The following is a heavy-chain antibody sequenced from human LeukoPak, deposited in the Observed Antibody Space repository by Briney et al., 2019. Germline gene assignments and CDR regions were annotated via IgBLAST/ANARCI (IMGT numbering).Heavy chain of an antibody. V-gene: IGHV3-21*01. J-gene: IGHJ4*02. CDR1: GFTFSSYS. D-gene: IGHD2-2*01. CDR2: ISSSSSYI. Sequence: GGSLRLSCAASGFTFSSYSVNWVRQAPGKGLEWVSSISSSSSYIYYADSVKGRFTISRDNAKNSLYLQMNSLRAEDTAVYYCAREWVVPAAMDYWGQGTLVTVSS. CDR3: AREWVVPAAMDY.